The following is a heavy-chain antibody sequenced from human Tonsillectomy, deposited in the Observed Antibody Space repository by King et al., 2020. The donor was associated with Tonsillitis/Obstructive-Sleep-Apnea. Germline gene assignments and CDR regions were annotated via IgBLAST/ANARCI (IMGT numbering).Heavy chain of an antibody. J-gene: IGHJ6*03. V-gene: IGHV3-30*18. D-gene: IGHD2-2*02. CDR2: ISYNGANK. CDR3: AKDGWEDIVXXPXXIRDYYYXYMXV. CDR1: GFTFSRCA. Sequence: VQLVESGGGVVQPGRSLRLSCAASGFTFSRCAMHWVRQAPGKGLEWVAVISYNGANKQYADSVKGRFTISRDNSKNTLYLQMNSLRAEDTAVYYCAKDGWEDIVXXPXXIRDYYYXYMXVXGKGTTVTVSS.